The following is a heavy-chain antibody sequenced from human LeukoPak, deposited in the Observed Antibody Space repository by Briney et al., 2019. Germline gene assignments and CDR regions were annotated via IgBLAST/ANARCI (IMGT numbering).Heavy chain of an antibody. CDR2: ISYDGSNK. V-gene: IGHV3-30*03. Sequence: GGSLRLSCAASGFTVSSYWMSWVRQAPGKGLEWVAVISYDGSNKYYADSVKGRFTISRDNSKNTLYLQMNSLRAEDTAVYYCARGTPGRITMIVVVIIAPDYWGQGTLVTVSS. CDR1: GFTVSSYW. D-gene: IGHD3-22*01. CDR3: ARGTPGRITMIVVVIIAPDY. J-gene: IGHJ4*02.